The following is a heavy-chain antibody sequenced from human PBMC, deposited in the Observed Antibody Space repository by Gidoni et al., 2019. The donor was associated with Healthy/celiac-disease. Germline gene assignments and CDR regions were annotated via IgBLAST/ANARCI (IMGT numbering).Heavy chain of an antibody. J-gene: IGHJ4*02. Sequence: EVQLVESGGGLIQPGGSLRLSCAASGFTVSSNYMSWVRQAPGKGLEWVSVIYSGGSTYYADSAKGRFTISRDNSKDTLYLQMNSRRAEDTAVYYCAAQGGSYSGLDYWGQGTLVTVSS. D-gene: IGHD1-26*01. CDR3: AAQGGSYSGLDY. CDR1: GFTVSSNY. CDR2: IYSGGST. V-gene: IGHV3-53*01.